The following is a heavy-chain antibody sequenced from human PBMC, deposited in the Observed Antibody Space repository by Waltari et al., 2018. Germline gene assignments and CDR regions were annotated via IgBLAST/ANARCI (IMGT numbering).Heavy chain of an antibody. V-gene: IGHV4-61*02. Sequence: QVQLQESGPGLVKPSQTLSLTCTVSGGSISSGSYYWSWIRQPAGKGLEWIGRIYTSGSTNYNPSLKSRVTISGDTAKNQFSRKLSSVTAADTAVYYCARAWTGGGYKTRNWFDPWGQGTLVTVSS. CDR1: GGSISSGSYY. D-gene: IGHD7-27*01. CDR2: IYTSGST. CDR3: ARAWTGGGYKTRNWFDP. J-gene: IGHJ5*02.